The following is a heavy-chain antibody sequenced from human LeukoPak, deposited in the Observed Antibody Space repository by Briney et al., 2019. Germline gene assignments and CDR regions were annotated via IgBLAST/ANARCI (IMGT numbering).Heavy chain of an antibody. CDR2: INPNSGGT. V-gene: IGHV1-2*02. J-gene: IGHJ4*02. CDR3: AKTIIAARNVYDY. D-gene: IGHD6-6*01. Sequence: ASVKVSCKASGYTFTGYYMHWVRQAPGQALEWMGWINPNSGGTNYAQKFQGRVTMTRDTSISTAYMVLSRLRSDDTAVYYCAKTIIAARNVYDYWGQGTLVTVSS. CDR1: GYTFTGYY.